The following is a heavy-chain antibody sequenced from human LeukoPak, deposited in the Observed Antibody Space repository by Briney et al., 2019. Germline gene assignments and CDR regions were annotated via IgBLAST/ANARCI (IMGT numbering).Heavy chain of an antibody. CDR1: GGTFSSYA. D-gene: IGHD2-15*01. CDR3: ARPPDIGVGYYGMDV. V-gene: IGHV1-69*13. Sequence: SAKVSCTASGGTFSSYAISWVRQAPGQGLEWMGGIIPIFGTANYAHKFQGRVTITADESTSTAYMELSSLRSEDTAVYYCARPPDIGVGYYGMDVWGQGTTVTVSS. J-gene: IGHJ6*02. CDR2: IIPIFGTA.